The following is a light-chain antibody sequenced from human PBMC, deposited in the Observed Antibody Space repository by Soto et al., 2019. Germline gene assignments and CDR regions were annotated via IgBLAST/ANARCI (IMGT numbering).Light chain of an antibody. CDR1: ESVSSH. Sequence: EIVMTQSPATLCVSPGQRATLSCRASESVSSHLAWYQQKPGQAPRLLIYGASSRATGIPDRFSGSGSGTDFTLTISRLEPEDCAVYYCQQYGSSPRFGQGTKV. V-gene: IGKV3-20*01. CDR3: QQYGSSPR. CDR2: GAS. J-gene: IGKJ1*01.